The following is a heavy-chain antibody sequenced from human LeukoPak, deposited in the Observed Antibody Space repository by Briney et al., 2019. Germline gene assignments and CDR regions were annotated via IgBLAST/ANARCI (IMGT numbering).Heavy chain of an antibody. CDR1: GFIFSNYV. CDR2: VTGSGGGT. D-gene: IGHD6-25*01. J-gene: IGHJ5*02. Sequence: GGAFRLSCAATGFIFSNYVMIWVRQAPRKELEWVSSVTGSGGGTFYADSVKGRFTISRDNSQNTLYLQMNSLGAEDTAVYYCAKGAASALVDWFDPWGQGTLVTVSS. V-gene: IGHV3-23*01. CDR3: AKGAASALVDWFDP.